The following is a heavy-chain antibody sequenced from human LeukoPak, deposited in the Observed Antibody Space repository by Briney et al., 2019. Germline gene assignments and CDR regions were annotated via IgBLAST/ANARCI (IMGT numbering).Heavy chain of an antibody. V-gene: IGHV3-30-3*01. CDR2: ISSDGSNR. J-gene: IGHJ4*02. CDR3: AKGDYSGSGTDRVVSLLIDF. CDR1: GFSFSTYS. D-gene: IGHD3-10*01. Sequence: GRSLRLSCAASGFSFSTYSMHWVRQTPGKGLEWVAFISSDGSNRYNADSVKGRFTISRDNSRNTLSLHMTSLRAEDSAVYHCAKGDYSGSGTDRVVSLLIDFWGQGTLVTVSS.